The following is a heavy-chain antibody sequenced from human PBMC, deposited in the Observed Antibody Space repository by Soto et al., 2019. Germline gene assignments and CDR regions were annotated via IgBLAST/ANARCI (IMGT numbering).Heavy chain of an antibody. V-gene: IGHV4-39*01. D-gene: IGHD3-3*01. CDR1: GGSISSSSYY. CDR3: ARHLATIFGVISNNWFDP. Sequence: QLQLQESGPGLVKPSETLSLTCTVSGGSISSSSYYWGWIRQPPGKGLEWIGSIYYSGSTYYNPSLKSRVTISADTSTNQFSLKLSSVTAAATAVYYCARHLATIFGVISNNWFDPWGQGTLVTVSS. CDR2: IYYSGST. J-gene: IGHJ5*02.